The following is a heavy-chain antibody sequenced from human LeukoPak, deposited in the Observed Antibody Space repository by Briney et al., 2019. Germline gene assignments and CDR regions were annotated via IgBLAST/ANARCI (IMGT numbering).Heavy chain of an antibody. J-gene: IGHJ4*02. D-gene: IGHD6-25*01. CDR3: ATGRAAAGSLGY. Sequence: SETLSLTCTVSGGSISSYYWSWIRQPPGKGLEWIGYIYYTGSTNLNPSLKSRVTMSLDTSKNQFSLKLNSVTAADTAVYYCATGRAAAGSLGYWGQGTLVTVSS. CDR1: GGSISSYY. CDR2: IYYTGST. V-gene: IGHV4-59*01.